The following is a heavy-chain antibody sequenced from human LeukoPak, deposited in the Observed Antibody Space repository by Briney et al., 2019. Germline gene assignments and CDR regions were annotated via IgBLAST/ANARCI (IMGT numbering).Heavy chain of an antibody. V-gene: IGHV4-39*07. J-gene: IGHJ4*02. Sequence: SETLSLTCTVSGGSFSSSSYYWGWIRQPPGKGLEWIGNIYYSGSTYYNPSLKSRVTISVDTSKNQFSLKLSSVTAADTAVYYCARERVSATYYYDSSGYYYLDYWGQGTLVTVSS. D-gene: IGHD3-22*01. CDR3: ARERVSATYYYDSSGYYYLDY. CDR2: IYYSGST. CDR1: GGSFSSSSYY.